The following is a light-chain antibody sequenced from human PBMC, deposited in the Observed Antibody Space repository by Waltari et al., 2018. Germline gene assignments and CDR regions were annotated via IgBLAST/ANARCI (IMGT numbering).Light chain of an antibody. Sequence: DIQMTQSPSTLSASVGDRVTITCRARHSISSWLVLYQQKPGEAPKPLIYESSSLGSGVPSGFSGSGSGTEFTLTISSLQPDDFATYYCQQYNSYSPSFGQGTKVEIK. CDR1: HSISSW. CDR2: ESS. J-gene: IGKJ1*01. CDR3: QQYNSYSPS. V-gene: IGKV1-5*01.